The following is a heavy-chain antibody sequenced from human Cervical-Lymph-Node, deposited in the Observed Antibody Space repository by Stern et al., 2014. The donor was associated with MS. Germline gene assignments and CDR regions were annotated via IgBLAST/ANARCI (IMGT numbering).Heavy chain of an antibody. D-gene: IGHD1-26*01. Sequence: QVQLQASGPGLVKPSETVSLTCTVSGGSMSSKYWNWIRQPPGKGLEWIGYIYSDGSTNYNPSLKSRVIISLDTSTNQFSLSLTSVTAADTAVYYCARVTGRGTRQNWFDSWGQGTLVTVSS. J-gene: IGHJ5*01. CDR3: ARVTGRGTRQNWFDS. V-gene: IGHV4-59*01. CDR1: GGSMSSKY. CDR2: IYSDGST.